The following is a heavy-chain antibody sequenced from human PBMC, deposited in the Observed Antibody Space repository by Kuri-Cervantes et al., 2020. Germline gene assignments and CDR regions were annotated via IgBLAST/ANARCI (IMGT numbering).Heavy chain of an antibody. V-gene: IGHV4-34*01. CDR1: GGSFSDYY. Sequence: SETLSLTCAVYGGSFSDYYWSWICQPPGKGLEWIGEINHSGSTNYNPSLKSRVTISVDTSKNQFSLKLSSVTAADTAVYYCARTSAYCSGGSCLTGEFDYWGQGTLVTVSS. D-gene: IGHD2-15*01. CDR2: INHSGST. CDR3: ARTSAYCSGGSCLTGEFDY. J-gene: IGHJ4*02.